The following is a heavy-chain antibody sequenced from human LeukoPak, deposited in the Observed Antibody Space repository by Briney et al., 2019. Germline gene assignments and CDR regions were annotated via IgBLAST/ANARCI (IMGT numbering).Heavy chain of an antibody. D-gene: IGHD7-27*01. CDR1: GGSISSNY. V-gene: IGHV4-4*09. CDR3: ARRGNWGFCDY. J-gene: IGHJ4*02. Sequence: SETLSLTCTVSGGSISSNYWSWVRQPPANGLEWIGYINTSGSTNYNPSLKSRVSISLDTSRNQFSLKLTSVTAADTAVYYCARRGNWGFCDYWGQGILFSVSS. CDR2: INTSGST.